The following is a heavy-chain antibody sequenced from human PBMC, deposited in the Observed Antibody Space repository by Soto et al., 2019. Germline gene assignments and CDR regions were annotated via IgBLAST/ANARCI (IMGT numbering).Heavy chain of an antibody. J-gene: IGHJ4*02. D-gene: IGHD3-22*01. V-gene: IGHV4-61*01. CDR2: IYYSGST. CDR3: ARGWSPYDSSGYYHPFDY. CDR1: GGSVSSGSYY. Sequence: SETLSLTCTVSGGSVSSGSYYWSWIRQPPGKGLEWIGYIYYSGSTNYNPSLKSRVTISVDTSKNQFSLKLSPVTAADTAVYYCARGWSPYDSSGYYHPFDYWGQRTLVTVSS.